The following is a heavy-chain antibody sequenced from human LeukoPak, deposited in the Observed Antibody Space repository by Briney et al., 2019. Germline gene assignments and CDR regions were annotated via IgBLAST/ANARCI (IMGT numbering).Heavy chain of an antibody. J-gene: IGHJ3*02. CDR2: ISSSSGTI. D-gene: IGHD3-10*01. CDR3: ARVAGGADAFDI. Sequence: PGGSLRLSCAASTFTFSSYSMNWVRQAPGKGLEWVSYISSSSGTIYYADSVKGRFTISRDNAKNSLYLQMNSLRAEDTAVYYCARVAGGADAFDIWGQGTMVTVSS. V-gene: IGHV3-48*01. CDR1: TFTFSSYS.